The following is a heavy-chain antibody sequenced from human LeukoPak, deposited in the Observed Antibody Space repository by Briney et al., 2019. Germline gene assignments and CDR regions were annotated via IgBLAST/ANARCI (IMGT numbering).Heavy chain of an antibody. CDR2: VNPTGGTI. V-gene: IGHV1-46*01. CDR3: AREITRWKVLFD. CDR1: GYTFTGYY. D-gene: IGHD4-23*01. Sequence: GASVKVSCKASGYTFTGYYMHWVRQAPGQGLEWVGVVNPTGGTITYAQKFQGRVSMTSDTSTNTVYMELSSLRSDDTSVYYCAREITRWKVLFDWGQGTLVTVSS. J-gene: IGHJ4*02.